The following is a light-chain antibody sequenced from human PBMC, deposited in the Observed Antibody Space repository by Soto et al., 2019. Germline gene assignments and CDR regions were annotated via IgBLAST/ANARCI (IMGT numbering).Light chain of an antibody. V-gene: IGKV1-5*03. CDR1: QSIRRF. Sequence: DIQMTQSPSSLSASVGDRVTITCRASQSIRRFLAWYQQKPGKAPNLLIYQASNLESGVPSRFSGSGSGTEFTLTISSLQPDDLAVYYCQQYNYYRWTFGQGTKVDIK. J-gene: IGKJ1*01. CDR2: QAS. CDR3: QQYNYYRWT.